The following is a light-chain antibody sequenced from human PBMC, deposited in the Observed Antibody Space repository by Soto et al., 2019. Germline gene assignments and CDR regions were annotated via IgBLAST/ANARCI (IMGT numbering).Light chain of an antibody. V-gene: IGKV1-5*01. CDR3: QQYNSYL. J-gene: IGKJ1*01. CDR1: QSISSW. CDR2: DAS. Sequence: DIQMTQSPSTLSASVGDRVTITCRASQSISSWLAWYQQKPGKAPKLLIYDASSLESGVPSRFSGSGSGTEFTLTISSLQPDDFATDYCQQYNSYLFGQGTKVEIK.